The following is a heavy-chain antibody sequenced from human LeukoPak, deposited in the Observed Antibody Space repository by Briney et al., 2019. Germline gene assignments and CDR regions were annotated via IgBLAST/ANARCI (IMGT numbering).Heavy chain of an antibody. CDR3: AREYSSPEGWFGP. Sequence: GASVKVSCKASGYTFTSYYMYWVRQAPGQGLEWMGIINPSGDNTNYAQKFQGRVTMTRDMSTSTVYMELSSLRSEDTAVYYCAREYSSPEGWFGPWGQGTLVTVSS. D-gene: IGHD6-13*01. V-gene: IGHV1-46*01. CDR1: GYTFTSYY. CDR2: INPSGDNT. J-gene: IGHJ5*02.